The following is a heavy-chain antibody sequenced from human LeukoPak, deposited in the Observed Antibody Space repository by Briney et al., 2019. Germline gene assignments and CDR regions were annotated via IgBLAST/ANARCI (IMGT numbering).Heavy chain of an antibody. D-gene: IGHD3-9*01. J-gene: IGHJ4*02. Sequence: SVKVSCKASGGTFSSYAISWVRQAPGQGLEWMGGIIPIFGTANYAQKFQGRVTITADESTSTAYMELSSLRSEDTAVYYCARGPARILRYFDWLFQGYFDYWGQGTLVTVSS. CDR1: GGTFSSYA. CDR2: IIPIFGTA. CDR3: ARGPARILRYFDWLFQGYFDY. V-gene: IGHV1-69*13.